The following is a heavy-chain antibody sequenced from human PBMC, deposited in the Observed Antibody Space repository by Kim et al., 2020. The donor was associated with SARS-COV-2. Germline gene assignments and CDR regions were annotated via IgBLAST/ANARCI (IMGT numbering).Heavy chain of an antibody. Sequence: GGSLRLSCAASGFTFSSCAMHWVRQAPGKGLEWVSIISGDGNVKYYADSVKGRFTISRDNSKNAVYLQMNSLRGEDTAVYYCARDKGGFGAFDHWGQGTLVTLSS. V-gene: IGHV3-30*04. CDR2: ISGDGNVK. J-gene: IGHJ4*02. D-gene: IGHD3-16*01. CDR3: ARDKGGFGAFDH. CDR1: GFTFSSCA.